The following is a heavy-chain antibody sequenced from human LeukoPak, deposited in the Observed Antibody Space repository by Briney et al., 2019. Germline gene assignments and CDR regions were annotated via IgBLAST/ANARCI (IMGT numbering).Heavy chain of an antibody. CDR3: ARLSLRFLEWLLSTDAFDI. J-gene: IGHJ3*02. CDR1: GGSFSGYY. CDR2: INHSGST. D-gene: IGHD3-3*01. V-gene: IGHV4-34*01. Sequence: SETLSLTCAVYGGSFSGYYWIWIRQPPGKGLEWIGEINHSGSTNYNPSLKSRVTISVDTSKNQFSLKLSSVTAADTAVYYCARLSLRFLEWLLSTDAFDIWGQGTMVTVSS.